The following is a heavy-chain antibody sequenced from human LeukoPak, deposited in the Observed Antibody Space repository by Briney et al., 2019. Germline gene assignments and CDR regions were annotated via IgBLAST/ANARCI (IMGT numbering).Heavy chain of an antibody. Sequence: NPSETLSLTCTVSGGSISSGGYYWSWIRQPPGKGLEWIGYIYHSGSTYYNPSLKSRVTISVDRSKNQFSLKLSSVTAADTAVYYCARGRTDTDYDWCPGYWGQGTLVTVSS. CDR1: GGSISSGGYY. D-gene: IGHD3-16*01. CDR2: IYHSGST. V-gene: IGHV4-30-2*01. CDR3: ARGRTDTDYDWCPGY. J-gene: IGHJ4*02.